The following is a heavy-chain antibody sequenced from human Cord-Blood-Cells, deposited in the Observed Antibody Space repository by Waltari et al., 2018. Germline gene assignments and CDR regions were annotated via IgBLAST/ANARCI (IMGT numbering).Heavy chain of an antibody. Sequence: EVQLVESGGGLVQRGRSLRLSCAASGFTFDDYAMHWVRQAPGKGLEWVSGISWNSGSIGYADSVKGRFTISRDNAKNSLYLQMNSLRAEDTALYYCAKGVAATEGVDYWGQGTLVTVSS. V-gene: IGHV3-9*01. CDR1: GFTFDDYA. CDR2: ISWNSGSI. CDR3: AKGVAATEGVDY. J-gene: IGHJ4*02. D-gene: IGHD2-15*01.